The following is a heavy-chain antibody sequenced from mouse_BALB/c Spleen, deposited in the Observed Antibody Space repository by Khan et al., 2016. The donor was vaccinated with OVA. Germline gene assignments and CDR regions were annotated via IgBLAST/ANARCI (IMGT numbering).Heavy chain of an antibody. J-gene: IGHJ3*01. CDR3: ARGTFDY. V-gene: IGHV1-34*01. CDR2: IDPFNGGN. D-gene: IGHD3-3*01. CDR1: GYSFTTYY. Sequence: VRLQQSGPELMKPGASVKISCKASGYSFTTYYMHWVKQSHGKSLEWIGYIDPFNGGNDYNQKFKGKATLTVDKSSSTAYMHLSSLTSEDSAVYDCARGTFDYWGQGTLVTVSA.